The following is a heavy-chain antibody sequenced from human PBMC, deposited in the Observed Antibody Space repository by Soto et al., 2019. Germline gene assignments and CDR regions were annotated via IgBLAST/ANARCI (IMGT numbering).Heavy chain of an antibody. J-gene: IGHJ6*02. V-gene: IGHV4-30-2*06. Sequence: QVQLQESGPGLVKPSQTVSLTCAVSGASMSSGGHSWSWIRQSPGRGLEWIGYIYYTGATYYNPSLKSRVTLSIDWSNNQFSLIFNSVTASDTAVYYCARAPPGPSPRWDVWGQGTTVTVSS. CDR2: IYYTGAT. D-gene: IGHD3-10*01. CDR3: ARAPPGPSPRWDV. CDR1: GASMSSGGHS.